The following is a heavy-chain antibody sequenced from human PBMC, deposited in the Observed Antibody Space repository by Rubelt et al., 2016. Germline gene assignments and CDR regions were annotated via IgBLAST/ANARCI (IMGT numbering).Heavy chain of an antibody. CDR3: AREPGYCSGGSCPVGGDDP. D-gene: IGHD2-15*01. Sequence: APGKGLEWVSAISGSGGSTYYADSVKGRFTISRDNSKNTLYLQMNRLRDEDTAVYYCAREPGYCSGGSCPVGGDDPWGQGTLVTVSS. V-gene: IGHV3-23*01. J-gene: IGHJ5*02. CDR2: ISGSGGST.